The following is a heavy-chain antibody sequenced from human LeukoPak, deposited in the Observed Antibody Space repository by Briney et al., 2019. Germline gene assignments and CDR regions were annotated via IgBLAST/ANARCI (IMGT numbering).Heavy chain of an antibody. V-gene: IGHV4-34*01. Sequence: SETLSLTCAVYGGSFSGYYWSWIRQPPGKGLEWIGEINHSGSTNYNPSLKSRVTISVDTSKNQFSLKLSSVTAADTAVYYCARIWFGELSGRDDYYYMDVWGKGTTVTISS. CDR1: GGSFSGYY. J-gene: IGHJ6*03. CDR3: ARIWFGELSGRDDYYYMDV. D-gene: IGHD3-10*01. CDR2: INHSGST.